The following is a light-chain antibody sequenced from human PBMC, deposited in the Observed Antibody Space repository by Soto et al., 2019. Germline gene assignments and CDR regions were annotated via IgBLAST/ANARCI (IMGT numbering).Light chain of an antibody. CDR3: QQSFATPFT. Sequence: DLPMTQSPSSLSASVGDRVTITCRASQTIGTYLNWCQQTPGKAPKLLIYVASSLQSGVPSRFSGRGSGTDFTLTISILQPEDFATYYCQQSFATPFTFGPGTKVDIK. CDR2: VAS. CDR1: QTIGTY. J-gene: IGKJ3*01. V-gene: IGKV1-39*01.